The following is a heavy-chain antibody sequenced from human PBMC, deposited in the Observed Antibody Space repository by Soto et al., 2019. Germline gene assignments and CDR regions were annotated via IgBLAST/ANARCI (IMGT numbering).Heavy chain of an antibody. D-gene: IGHD6-13*01. CDR1: GFTFSSYS. CDR3: ARDTAAAGTPYYYYYYGMDV. Sequence: GGSLRLSCAASGFTFSSYSMNWVRQAPGKGLEWVSSISSSSSYIYYADSVKGRFTISRDNAKNSLYLQMNSLRAEDTAVYYCARDTAAAGTPYYYYYYGMDVWGQGTTVTVSS. V-gene: IGHV3-21*01. CDR2: ISSSSSYI. J-gene: IGHJ6*02.